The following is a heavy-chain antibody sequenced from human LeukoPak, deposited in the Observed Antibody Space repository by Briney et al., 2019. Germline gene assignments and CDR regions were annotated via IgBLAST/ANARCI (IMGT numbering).Heavy chain of an antibody. V-gene: IGHV3-23*01. CDR3: AREEEAYCGASSCYTLSGMDV. J-gene: IGHJ6*02. Sequence: GGSLRLSCEASGVTFSSYVMSWVRQAPGKGPEWVSCISGSGGGTYYADSVRGRFTISRDDSKSTLSLQMNSLTSDDTAMYYCAREEEAYCGASSCYTLSGMDVWGQGTTVAVSS. D-gene: IGHD2-2*02. CDR2: ISGSGGGT. CDR1: GVTFSSYV.